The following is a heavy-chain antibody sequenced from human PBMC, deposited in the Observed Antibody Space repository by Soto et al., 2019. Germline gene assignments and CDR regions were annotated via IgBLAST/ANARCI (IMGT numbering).Heavy chain of an antibody. Sequence: QVQLQQWGAGLLKPSETLSLTCAVYGGSFSGYYWSWIRQPPGKGLEWIGEINHSGSTNYNPSLKSRVTISVDTSKNQFSLKLSSVTAADTAVYYCARDYYGSGSYYIIDYWGQGTLVTVSS. J-gene: IGHJ4*02. CDR3: ARDYYGSGSYYIIDY. CDR2: INHSGST. V-gene: IGHV4-34*01. D-gene: IGHD3-10*01. CDR1: GGSFSGYY.